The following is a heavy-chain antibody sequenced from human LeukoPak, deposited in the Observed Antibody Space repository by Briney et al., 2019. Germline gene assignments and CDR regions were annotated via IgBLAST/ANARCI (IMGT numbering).Heavy chain of an antibody. J-gene: IGHJ4*02. Sequence: PSETLSLTCTVSADSISDYYRGWIRQPPGKGLEWIGYIHNSGTSTYNLSLKSRVTISADTSKNQFSLKLNSMITAATAVYYCTRGAGWLIDYWGQGILVTVSS. CDR3: TRGAGWLIDY. CDR2: IHNSGTS. V-gene: IGHV4-59*01. D-gene: IGHD3-16*01. CDR1: ADSISDYY.